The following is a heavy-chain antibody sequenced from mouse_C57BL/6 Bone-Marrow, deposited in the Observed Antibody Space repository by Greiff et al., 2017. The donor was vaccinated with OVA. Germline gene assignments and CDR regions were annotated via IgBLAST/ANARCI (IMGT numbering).Heavy chain of an antibody. CDR3: ARGPAKLYYFDY. Sequence: EVMLVESGGGLVKPGGSLKLSCAASGFTFSDYGMHWVRQAPEKGLEWVAYISSGSSTIYYADTVKGRFTISRDNAKNTLFLQMTSLRSEDTAMYYCARGPAKLYYFDYWGQGTTLTVSS. CDR1: GFTFSDYG. V-gene: IGHV5-17*01. D-gene: IGHD4-1*01. J-gene: IGHJ2*01. CDR2: ISSGSSTI.